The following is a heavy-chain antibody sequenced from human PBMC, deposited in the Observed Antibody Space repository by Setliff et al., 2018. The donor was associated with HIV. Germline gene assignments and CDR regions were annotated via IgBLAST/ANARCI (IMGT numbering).Heavy chain of an antibody. CDR2: VYYSGST. J-gene: IGHJ4*02. V-gene: IGHV4-39*01. CDR1: GGSIEFSSYY. D-gene: IGHD1-1*01. Sequence: SETLSLTCSVSGGSIEFSSYYWGWIRQPPGKGLEWIGSVYYSGSTYYTPSLKSRLTISVDTSTNKFSLKLSSVTAADTAVYYCARLRGLNLEPFDCWGQGTLVTVSS. CDR3: ARLRGLNLEPFDC.